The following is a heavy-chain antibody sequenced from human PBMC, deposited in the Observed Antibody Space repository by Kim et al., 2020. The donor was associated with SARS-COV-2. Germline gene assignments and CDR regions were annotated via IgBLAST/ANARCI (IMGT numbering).Heavy chain of an antibody. J-gene: IGHJ4*02. Sequence: GGSLRLSCAASGFTFSSYGMHWVRQAPGKGLEWVAVISYDGSNKYYADSVKGRFTISRDNSKNTLYLQMNSLRAEDTAVYYCAKESSTPGFQHLGQGTLVTVSS. CDR2: ISYDGSNK. V-gene: IGHV3-30*18. CDR3: AKESSTPGFQH. CDR1: GFTFSSYG. D-gene: IGHD6-25*01.